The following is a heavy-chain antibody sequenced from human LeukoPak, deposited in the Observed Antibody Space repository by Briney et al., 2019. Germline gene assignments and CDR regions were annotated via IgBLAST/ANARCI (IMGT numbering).Heavy chain of an antibody. CDR3: ARDRLSSSSWYAPFDY. CDR1: GFTVSSNY. D-gene: IGHD6-13*01. V-gene: IGHV3-53*05. CDR2: IYSGGST. Sequence: PGGSLRLSCAASGFTVSSNYMSWVRQAPGKGLEWVSVIYSGGSTYYADSVKGRFAISRDNSKNTLYLQMNSLRAEGTAVYYCARDRLSSSSWYAPFDYWGQGTLVTVSS. J-gene: IGHJ4*02.